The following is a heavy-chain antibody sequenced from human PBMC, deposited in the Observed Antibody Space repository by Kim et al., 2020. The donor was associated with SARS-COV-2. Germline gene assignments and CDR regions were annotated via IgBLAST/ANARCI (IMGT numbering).Heavy chain of an antibody. CDR2: IYYSGST. Sequence: SETLSLSCTVSGGSISSYYWSWIRQPPGKGLEWIGYIYYSGSTNYNPSLKSRVTISVDTSKNQFSLKLSSVTAADTAVYYCARDSGSSTSKLLHGRYHVWFDTSGQGTLVTVS. D-gene: IGHD6-6*01. CDR3: ARDSGSSTSKLLHGRYHVWFDT. J-gene: IGHJ5*02. CDR1: GGSISSYY. V-gene: IGHV4-59*01.